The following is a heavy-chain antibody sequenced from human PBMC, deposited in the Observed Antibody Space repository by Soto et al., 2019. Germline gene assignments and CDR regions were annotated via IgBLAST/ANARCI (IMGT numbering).Heavy chain of an antibody. V-gene: IGHV3-23*01. D-gene: IGHD3-10*01. Sequence: EVQLLESGGGFVQPGGSLRLSCAASGFTFSSYAMSWVRQAPGKGLEWVSAISGSGGSTYYADSVKGRFTISRDNSKNTLYLQMNSLRAEDTAVYYCAKGDYYGSRIPDYWGQGTLVTVSS. CDR1: GFTFSSYA. CDR2: ISGSGGST. CDR3: AKGDYYGSRIPDY. J-gene: IGHJ4*02.